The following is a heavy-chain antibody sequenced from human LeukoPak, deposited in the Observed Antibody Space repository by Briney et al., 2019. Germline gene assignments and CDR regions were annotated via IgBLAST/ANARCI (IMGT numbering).Heavy chain of an antibody. V-gene: IGHV3-21*01. Sequence: GGSLRLSCAASGFTLSSYSMNWVRQAPGKRLEWVSSISSSSSYRYYADSVKGRFTISRDNAKNSLYLQMNSLRAEDTAVYYCARRAGAYSHPYDYWGQGTLVTVSS. CDR2: ISSSSSYR. D-gene: IGHD4/OR15-4a*01. CDR1: GFTLSSYS. CDR3: ARRAGAYSHPYDY. J-gene: IGHJ4*02.